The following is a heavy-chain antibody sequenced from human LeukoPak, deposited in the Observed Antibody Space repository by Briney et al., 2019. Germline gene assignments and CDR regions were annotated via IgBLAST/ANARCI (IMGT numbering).Heavy chain of an antibody. CDR3: ARSGRLRYYYGMDV. CDR2: ISGSGGST. CDR1: GFTVSSNY. J-gene: IGHJ6*02. D-gene: IGHD3-10*01. Sequence: GGSLRLSCAASGFTVSSNYMSWVRQAPGKGLEWVSAISGSGGSTYYADSVKGRFTISRDNSKNTLYLQMSSLRAEDTAVYYCARSGRLRYYYGMDVWGHGTTVTVSS. V-gene: IGHV3-23*01.